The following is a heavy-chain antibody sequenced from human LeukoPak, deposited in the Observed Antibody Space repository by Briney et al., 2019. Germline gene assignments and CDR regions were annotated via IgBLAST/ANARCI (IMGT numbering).Heavy chain of an antibody. D-gene: IGHD6-19*01. V-gene: IGHV3-64*01. CDR1: RFTFSSYA. CDR2: ISSNGGST. CDR3: ARTPQWLVYYGMDV. Sequence: GGSLRLSCAASRFTFSSYAMHWVRQAPGKGLEYVSAISSNGGSTYYANSVKGRFTISRDNSKNTLYLQMGSLRAEDMAVYYCARTPQWLVYYGMDVWGQGTTVTVSS. J-gene: IGHJ6*02.